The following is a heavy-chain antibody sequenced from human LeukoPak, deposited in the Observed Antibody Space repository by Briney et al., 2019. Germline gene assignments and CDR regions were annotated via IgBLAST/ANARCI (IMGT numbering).Heavy chain of an antibody. CDR3: VRDCCGWSFDY. V-gene: IGHV3-21*01. J-gene: IGHJ4*02. CDR2: ISSSSSYI. Sequence: KPGGSLRLSCAASGFTFNMYSTNWVRQAPGKGLEWVSSISSSSSYIYYAGSVKGRFTISRDNAKNSLYLQMNSLRAEDTAVYYCVRDCCGWSFDYWGQGTLVTVSS. D-gene: IGHD6-19*01. CDR1: GFTFNMYS.